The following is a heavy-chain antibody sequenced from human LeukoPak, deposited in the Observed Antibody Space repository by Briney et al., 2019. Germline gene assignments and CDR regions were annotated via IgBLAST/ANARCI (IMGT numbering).Heavy chain of an antibody. D-gene: IGHD3-22*01. Sequence: ASVKVSCKASGYTFTGYYMHWVRQAPGQGLEWMGWINPNSGGTNYAQKFQGRVTMTRDTSISTAYMELSRLRSDDTAVYYCASVGKDDRLEYHFDYWGQGILVTVSS. CDR2: INPNSGGT. CDR1: GYTFTGYY. V-gene: IGHV1-2*02. J-gene: IGHJ4*02. CDR3: ASVGKDDRLEYHFDY.